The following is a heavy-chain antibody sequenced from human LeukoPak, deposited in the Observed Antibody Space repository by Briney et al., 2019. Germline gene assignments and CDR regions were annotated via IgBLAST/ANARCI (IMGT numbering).Heavy chain of an antibody. CDR3: ARGHGVVAASDDAFDI. D-gene: IGHD2-2*01. J-gene: IGHJ3*02. Sequence: GGSLRLSCAASGFTFSTYTMNWVRQAPGKGLEWVSSITSSSSYIYYADSMKGRFTISRDNAKKSLYLQMNSLRAEDTAVYYCARGHGVVAASDDAFDIWGQGTMVTVSS. V-gene: IGHV3-21*01. CDR2: ITSSSSYI. CDR1: GFTFSTYT.